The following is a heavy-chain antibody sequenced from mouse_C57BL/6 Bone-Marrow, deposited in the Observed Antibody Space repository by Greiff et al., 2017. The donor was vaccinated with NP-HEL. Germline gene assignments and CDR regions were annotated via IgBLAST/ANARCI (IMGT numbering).Heavy chain of an antibody. CDR2: IYPGDGDT. V-gene: IGHV1-82*01. CDR3: ARSSMIYDGYPYYFDY. CDR1: GYAFSSSW. J-gene: IGHJ2*01. D-gene: IGHD2-3*01. Sequence: QVHVKQSGPELVKPGASVKISCKASGYAFSSSWMNWVKQRPGKGLEWIGRIYPGDGDTNYNGKFKGKATLTADKSSSTAYMQLSSLTSEDSAVYFCARSSMIYDGYPYYFDYWGQGTTLTVSS.